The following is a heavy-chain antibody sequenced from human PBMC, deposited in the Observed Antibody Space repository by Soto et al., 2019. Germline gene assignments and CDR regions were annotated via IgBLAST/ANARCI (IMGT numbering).Heavy chain of an antibody. CDR1: GFTFSSYA. CDR2: ISGSGGST. V-gene: IGHV3-23*01. D-gene: IGHD6-19*01. CDR3: AKNSSGHNVFDH. J-gene: IGHJ4*02. Sequence: GGSLRLSCAASGFTFSSYAMSWVRQAPGKGLEWVSDISGSGGSTYYADSVKGRFTISRDNSKNTLYLQMNSLRAEDTAVYYCAKNSSGHNVFDHWGQGTLVTVSS.